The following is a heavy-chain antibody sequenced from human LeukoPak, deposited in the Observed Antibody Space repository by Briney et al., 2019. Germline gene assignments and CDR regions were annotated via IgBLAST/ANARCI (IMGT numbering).Heavy chain of an antibody. D-gene: IGHD3-10*01. CDR1: RFTFSSYG. CDR2: IRYDGSNK. CDR3: EKGGGSGSYYNNYYTDV. Sequence: PGGSLRLSCAASRFTFSSYGMHWVRQAPGKGLEWVAFIRYDGSNKYYADSVKGRFTISRDNSRNTLYLQMNSLRAEDTAVYYCEKGGGSGSYYNNYYTDVWGKGTTVTVSS. V-gene: IGHV3-30*02. J-gene: IGHJ6*03.